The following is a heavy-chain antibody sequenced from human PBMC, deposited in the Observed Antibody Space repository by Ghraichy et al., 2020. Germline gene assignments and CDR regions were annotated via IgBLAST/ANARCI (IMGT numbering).Heavy chain of an antibody. V-gene: IGHV4-59*01. Sequence: SETLSLTCTVSGGSISSYYWSWIRQPPGKGLEWIGYIYYSGSTNYNPSLKSRVTISVDTSKNQFSLKLSSVTAADTAVYYCARSKTSDYWYCDLWGRGTLVTVSS. CDR3: ARSKTSDYWYCDL. J-gene: IGHJ2*01. CDR2: IYYSGST. CDR1: GGSISSYY.